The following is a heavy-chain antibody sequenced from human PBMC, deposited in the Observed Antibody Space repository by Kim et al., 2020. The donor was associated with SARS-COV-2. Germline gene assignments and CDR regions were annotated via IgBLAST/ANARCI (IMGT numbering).Heavy chain of an antibody. CDR3: ASVTHDSIASYSLLSYYFES. V-gene: IGHV1-69*06. D-gene: IGHD3-22*01. CDR1: GGTFSRYG. Sequence: SVKVSCKASGGTFSRYGISWVRQAPGKGLEWMGGTIPIFGTVNYAQKFQGRVAITADKSTSTAYMDLSSLRSEDTAVYYCASVTHDSIASYSLLSYYFESWGQGTLVTVSS. J-gene: IGHJ4*02. CDR2: TIPIFGTV.